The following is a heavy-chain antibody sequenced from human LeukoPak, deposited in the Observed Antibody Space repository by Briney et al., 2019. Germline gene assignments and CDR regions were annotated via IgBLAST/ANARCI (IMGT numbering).Heavy chain of an antibody. Sequence: SETLSLTCAVYGGSFSGYYWSWIRQPPGKGLEWIGEINHSGSTNYNPSLKSRVTISVDTSKNQFSLKLSSVTAADTAVYYCADYYYDSCAYNFLEYFHHWGQGSLVTVSS. CDR1: GGSFSGYY. J-gene: IGHJ1*01. V-gene: IGHV4-34*01. D-gene: IGHD3-22*01. CDR2: INHSGST. CDR3: ADYYYDSCAYNFLEYFHH.